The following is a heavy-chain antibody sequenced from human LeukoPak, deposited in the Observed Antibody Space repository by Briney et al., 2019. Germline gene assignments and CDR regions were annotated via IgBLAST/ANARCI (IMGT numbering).Heavy chain of an antibody. J-gene: IGHJ6*03. V-gene: IGHV4-34*01. CDR2: INHSGST. CDR3: ARELVPDYYYYYYHMDV. D-gene: IGHD2-21*02. Sequence: PSETLSLTCAVYGGSFSGHYWSWIRQPPGKGLEWIGEINHSGSTNYNPSLKSRVSISVDTSKNQFSLKLSSVTAADTAVYYCARELVPDYYYYYYHMDVWGKGTTVTVSS. CDR1: GGSFSGHY.